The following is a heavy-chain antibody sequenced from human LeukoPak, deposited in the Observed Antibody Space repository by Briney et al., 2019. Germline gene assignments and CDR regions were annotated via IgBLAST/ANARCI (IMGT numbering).Heavy chain of an antibody. D-gene: IGHD2-21*01. V-gene: IGHV1-69*13. CDR3: ATMGIEVVPAHPHCGGDCPEGY. Sequence: ASVKVSCKASGGTFSSYAISWVRQAPGQGLEWMGGIIPIFGTANYAQKFQGRVTITADESTSTAYMELSSLRSEDTAVYYCATMGIEVVPAHPHCGGDCPEGYWGQGTLVTVSS. CDR2: IIPIFGTA. J-gene: IGHJ4*02. CDR1: GGTFSSYA.